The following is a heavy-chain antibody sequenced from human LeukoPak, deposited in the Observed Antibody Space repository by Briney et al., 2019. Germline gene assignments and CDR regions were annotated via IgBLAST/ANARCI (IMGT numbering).Heavy chain of an antibody. Sequence: PGGSLRLSCAASGFTVSSNYMSWVRQAPGKGLEWVSVIYSGGSTYYADSVKGRFTISRHNSKNTLYLQMNSLRAEDTAVYYCAKFYGGNSFGNFDYWGQGTLVTVSS. CDR1: GFTVSSNY. CDR3: AKFYGGNSFGNFDY. CDR2: IYSGGST. J-gene: IGHJ4*02. D-gene: IGHD4-23*01. V-gene: IGHV3-53*04.